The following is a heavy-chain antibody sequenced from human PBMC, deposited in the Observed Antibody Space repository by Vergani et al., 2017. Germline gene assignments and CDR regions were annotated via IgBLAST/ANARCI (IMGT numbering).Heavy chain of an antibody. CDR1: GYSFTSYW. V-gene: IGHV5-51*01. Sequence: EVQLVQSGAEVKKPGESLKISCKGSGYSFTSYWIGWVRQMPEKSLEWMGIIYPDDSDTRYSPSFQGQVTISADNSISTAYLQWSSLKASDTAIYYCARQFSWSGSSHYGMDVWGQGTTVTVSS. CDR2: IYPDDSDT. D-gene: IGHD1-26*01. J-gene: IGHJ6*02. CDR3: ARQFSWSGSSHYGMDV.